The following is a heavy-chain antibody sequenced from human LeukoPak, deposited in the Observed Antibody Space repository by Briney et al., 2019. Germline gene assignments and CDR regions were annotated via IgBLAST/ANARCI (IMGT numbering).Heavy chain of an antibody. V-gene: IGHV3-23*01. CDR3: AKDLTIFCSSTSCSLSGVFDY. Sequence: GGPLRLSCAASGFTFSSYAMSWVRQAPGKGLEWVSAISGSGGSTYYADSVKGRFTISRDNSKNTLYLQMNSLRAEDTAVYYCAKDLTIFCSSTSCSLSGVFDYWGQGTLVTVSS. D-gene: IGHD2-2*01. J-gene: IGHJ4*02. CDR1: GFTFSSYA. CDR2: ISGSGGST.